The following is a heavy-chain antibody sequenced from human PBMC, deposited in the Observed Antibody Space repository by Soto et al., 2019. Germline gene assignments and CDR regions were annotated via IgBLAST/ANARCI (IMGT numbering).Heavy chain of an antibody. CDR2: IWFDSSNR. Sequence: GGSLRLSCTASGFTFNTYGMHWVRQAPGKGLEWVAMIWFDSSNRYYADSVKGRFTISRDNARNTLYLQMNSLRAEDTAFYYCVRGDPFDFWGQGTLVTVSS. D-gene: IGHD3-3*01. CDR1: GFTFNTYG. J-gene: IGHJ4*02. V-gene: IGHV3-33*01. CDR3: VRGDPFDF.